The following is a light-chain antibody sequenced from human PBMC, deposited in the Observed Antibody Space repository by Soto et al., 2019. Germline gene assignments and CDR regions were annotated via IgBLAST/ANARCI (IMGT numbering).Light chain of an antibody. CDR2: DAS. CDR3: QQFFYFPFT. J-gene: IGKJ2*01. V-gene: IGKV1-33*01. Sequence: DIPMTQSPSSLSADVGDRVTITCQASQAIRNYLNWFQQRPGRAPKPLISDASDLEAGVPSRFSGSGSGTDFNLTISSLQPEDFATYYCQQFFYFPFTFGQGTKLETK. CDR1: QAIRNY.